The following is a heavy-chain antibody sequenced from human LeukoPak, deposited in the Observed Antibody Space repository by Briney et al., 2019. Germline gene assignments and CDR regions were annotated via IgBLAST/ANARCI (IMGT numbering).Heavy chain of an antibody. V-gene: IGHV4-30-4*01. CDR3: ARVRQLPLGFDY. CDR1: GGSISSGDYY. CDR2: IYYSGST. D-gene: IGHD2-2*01. Sequence: SQTLSLTCTVSGGSISSGDYYWSWIRQPPGKGLEGFGYIYYSGSTYYNPSLKSRVTISVDTSKNQFSLKLSSVTAADMAVYYCARVRQLPLGFDYWGQGTLVTVSS. J-gene: IGHJ4*02.